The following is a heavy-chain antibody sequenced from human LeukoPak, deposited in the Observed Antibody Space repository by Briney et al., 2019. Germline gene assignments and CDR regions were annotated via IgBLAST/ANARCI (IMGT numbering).Heavy chain of an antibody. CDR3: ARQGCSDTGCFSDS. Sequence: PSETLSLTCTVSGGSISRSGYYWGWIRQPPGKGLEWIASIFYDGRTHYRPSLKSRVTISADTSENQFSLRVNSVTAADSAFYYCARQGCSDTGCFSDSWGQGTLVTVSS. CDR1: GGSISRSGYY. CDR2: IFYDGRT. V-gene: IGHV4-39*01. D-gene: IGHD2-2*01. J-gene: IGHJ5*01.